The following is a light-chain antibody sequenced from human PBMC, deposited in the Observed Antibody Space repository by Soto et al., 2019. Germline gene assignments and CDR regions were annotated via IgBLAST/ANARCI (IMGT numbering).Light chain of an antibody. Sequence: QSVLTQPPSASGTPGQRVTISCSGNSPNIGTNYVNWYQKLPGTAPKLLIHTNNQRPSGVPDRFSGSKSGTSASLAISGLRSGDEADYYCATWDASLSGGVFGGGTKLTVL. J-gene: IGLJ3*02. CDR2: TNN. CDR3: ATWDASLSGGV. V-gene: IGLV1-47*02. CDR1: SPNIGTNY.